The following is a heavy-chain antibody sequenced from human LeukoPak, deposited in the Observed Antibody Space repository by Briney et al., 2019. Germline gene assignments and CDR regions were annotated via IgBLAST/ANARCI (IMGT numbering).Heavy chain of an antibody. CDR3: AKLGYSYGYSGDY. Sequence: GRSLRLSCAASGFTFSSYAMHWVRQAPGKGLEWVAVISYDGSNKYYADSVKGRFTISRDNSKNTLYLQMNSLRAEDTAVYYCAKLGYSYGYSGDYWGQGTLVTVSS. J-gene: IGHJ4*02. CDR2: ISYDGSNK. CDR1: GFTFSSYA. V-gene: IGHV3-30-3*02. D-gene: IGHD5-18*01.